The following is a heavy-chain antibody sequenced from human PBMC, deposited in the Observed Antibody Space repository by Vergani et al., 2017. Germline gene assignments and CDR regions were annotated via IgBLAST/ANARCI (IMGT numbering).Heavy chain of an antibody. CDR1: GFTFSSYA. CDR3: AKGYDYVLAPPDY. D-gene: IGHD3-16*01. V-gene: IGHV3-23*04. J-gene: IGHJ4*02. Sequence: VQLVESGGGVFQPGRSLRLSCAASGFTFSSYAMSWVRQAPGKGLEWVSAISGSGGSTYYADSVKGRFTISRDNSKNTLYLQMNSRRAEDTAVYYCAKGYDYVLAPPDYWGQGTLVTVSS. CDR2: ISGSGGST.